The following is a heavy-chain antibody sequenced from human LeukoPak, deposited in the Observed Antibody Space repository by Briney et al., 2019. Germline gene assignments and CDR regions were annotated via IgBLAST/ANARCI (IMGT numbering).Heavy chain of an antibody. J-gene: IGHJ4*02. CDR2: IYTSGST. Sequence: SETLSLTCTVSGGSISSYYWSWIRQPAGKGLEWIGRIYTSGSTNYNPSLKSRVTMSVDTSKNQFSLKLSSVTAADTAVYYCASGPVYYDSSGTDYWGQGTLVTVSS. V-gene: IGHV4-4*07. CDR3: ASGPVYYDSSGTDY. D-gene: IGHD3-22*01. CDR1: GGSISSYY.